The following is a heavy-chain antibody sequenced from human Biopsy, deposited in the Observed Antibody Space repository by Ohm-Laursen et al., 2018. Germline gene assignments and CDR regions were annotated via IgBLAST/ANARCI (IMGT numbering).Heavy chain of an antibody. CDR2: ISYTGYT. CDR1: GGSFTGHY. D-gene: IGHD4-23*01. Sequence: GTLSLTCIVSGGSFTGHYWSWIRQPPGKGLERIGHISYTGYTSYNASLKRRVTISVDTSRNHFSLRLSSLTAADTAVYYCARGSNDFGGLYFPRWGQGTLLTVSS. J-gene: IGHJ4*02. V-gene: IGHV4-59*11. CDR3: ARGSNDFGGLYFPR.